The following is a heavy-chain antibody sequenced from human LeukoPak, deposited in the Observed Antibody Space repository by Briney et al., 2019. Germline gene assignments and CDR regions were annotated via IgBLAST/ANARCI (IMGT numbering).Heavy chain of an antibody. CDR2: IYYSGST. Sequence: SETLSLTCTLSGDSTNTYFWSWIRQSPGKGLEWIGYIYYSGSTNYNPSLKSRVTISVDTSKNQFSLKLSSVTAADTAVYYCASHPKYSSGWYDYWGQGTLVTVSS. D-gene: IGHD6-19*01. J-gene: IGHJ4*02. V-gene: IGHV4-59*01. CDR1: GDSTNTYF. CDR3: ASHPKYSSGWYDY.